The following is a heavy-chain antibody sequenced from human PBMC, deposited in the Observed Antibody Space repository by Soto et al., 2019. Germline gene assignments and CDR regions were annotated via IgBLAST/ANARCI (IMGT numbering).Heavy chain of an antibody. CDR2: IYHSWTT. J-gene: IGHJ4*02. CDR3: ARHIAVTRTRGFDY. D-gene: IGHD6-19*01. CDR1: GGSITTNW. Sequence: QVHLQESGPGLVKPSGTLSLTCAVSGGSITTNWWSWVRQPPGKGLEWIGEIYHSWTTNYNPSLRGRVTISVDKSNNQFSLNLNSVPAADSAIYYCARHIAVTRTRGFDYWGQGNLVTIFS. V-gene: IGHV4-4*02.